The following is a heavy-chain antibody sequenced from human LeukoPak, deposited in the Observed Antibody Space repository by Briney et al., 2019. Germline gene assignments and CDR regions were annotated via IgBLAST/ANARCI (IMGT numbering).Heavy chain of an antibody. CDR2: FCCSGST. Sequence: SETLSLTCTVSGASVSSGSHYWSWIRQAPGKGLEWIGYFCCSGSTNYNPSLKSRVTISVDTSKNQFSLKVSSVTAADTAVYYCARAAAAVSLGSWGQGTLVTVSS. CDR3: ARAAAAVSLGS. V-gene: IGHV4-61*01. J-gene: IGHJ4*02. D-gene: IGHD2-8*01. CDR1: GASVSSGSHY.